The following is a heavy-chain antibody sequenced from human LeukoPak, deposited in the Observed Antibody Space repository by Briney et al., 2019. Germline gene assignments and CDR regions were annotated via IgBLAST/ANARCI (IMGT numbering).Heavy chain of an antibody. CDR2: IYYSGST. D-gene: IGHD2-21*01. CDR3: ARDRDPNDY. CDR1: GGSISSYY. V-gene: IGHV4-59*01. Sequence: SETLSLTCTVSGGSISSYYWSWIRQPPGKGLEWIGYIYYSGSTNYNPSLKSRVTISVDTSKNQFSLKRSSVTAADTAVYYCARDRDPNDYWGQGTLVTVSS. J-gene: IGHJ4*02.